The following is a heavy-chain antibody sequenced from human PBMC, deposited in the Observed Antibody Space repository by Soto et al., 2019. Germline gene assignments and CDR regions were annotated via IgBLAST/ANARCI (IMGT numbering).Heavy chain of an antibody. CDR3: ARVSYPLEYITLWLDL. CDR1: GGTFSSYA. Sequence: SVKVSCKASGGTFSSYAISWVRQAPGQGLEWMGGIIPIFGTANYAQKFQGRVTITADESTSTAYMELSSLRSEDTAVYYCARVSYPLEYITLWLDLWGEGTLLTVYS. V-gene: IGHV1-69*13. CDR2: IIPIFGTA. J-gene: IGHJ5*02. D-gene: IGHD6-6*01.